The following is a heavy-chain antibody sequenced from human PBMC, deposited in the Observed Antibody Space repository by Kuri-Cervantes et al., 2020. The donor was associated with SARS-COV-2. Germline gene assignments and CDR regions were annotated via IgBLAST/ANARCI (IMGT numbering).Heavy chain of an antibody. Sequence: GESLKISCAASGFTFSSYSMNWVRRAPGKGLEWVSYISSSSSTIYYADSVKGRFTISRDNAKNSLYLQMNSLRDEDTAVYYCARDQTYYYDSSGYPGDYWGQGTLVTVSS. V-gene: IGHV3-48*02. D-gene: IGHD3-22*01. CDR3: ARDQTYYYDSSGYPGDY. CDR1: GFTFSSYS. CDR2: ISSSSSTI. J-gene: IGHJ4*02.